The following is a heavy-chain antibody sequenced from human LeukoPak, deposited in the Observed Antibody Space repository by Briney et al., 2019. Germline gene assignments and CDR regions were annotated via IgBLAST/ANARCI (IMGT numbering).Heavy chain of an antibody. J-gene: IGHJ4*02. D-gene: IGHD1/OR15-1a*01. CDR3: ARGSGTGRPNFDS. Sequence: SETLSLTCTVSGGSISSGDYYWSWIRQPPGKGLEWIGYIYYSGSTNYNPSLKSRVTISVDTSKNQFSLKLSSVTAADTAVYFCARGSGTGRPNFDSWGQGTLVTVSS. CDR1: GGSISSGDYY. CDR2: IYYSGST. V-gene: IGHV4-61*08.